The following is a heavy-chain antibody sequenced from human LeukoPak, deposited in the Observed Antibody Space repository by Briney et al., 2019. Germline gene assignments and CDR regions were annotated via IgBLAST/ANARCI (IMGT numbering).Heavy chain of an antibody. CDR2: IYSGGST. CDR3: ASTSGEVGY. V-gene: IGHV3-53*05. D-gene: IGHD2-15*01. J-gene: IGHJ4*02. CDR1: GFIVSSNY. Sequence: GGSLRLSCAASGFIVSSNYMSWVRQAPGKGLEWVSVIYSGGSTYYADSVKGRFTISRDNSKNTLYLQMNSLRAEDTAVYYCASTSGEVGYWGQGTLVTVSS.